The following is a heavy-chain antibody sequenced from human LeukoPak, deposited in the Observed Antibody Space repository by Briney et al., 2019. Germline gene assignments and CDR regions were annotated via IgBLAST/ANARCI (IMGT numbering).Heavy chain of an antibody. CDR3: AGHHPRNTVDF. CDR2: ISDIGSI. V-gene: IGHV4-59*08. CDR1: GGSISSHY. J-gene: IGHJ4*02. Sequence: SETLSLTCTVSGGSISSHYWSWIRHPPGKGLEWIAYISDIGSINYNPSLKSRVTISLDTSKNQFSLKLSSVTAADTAVYYCAGHHPRNTVDFWGQGTLVTVSS. D-gene: IGHD2/OR15-2a*01.